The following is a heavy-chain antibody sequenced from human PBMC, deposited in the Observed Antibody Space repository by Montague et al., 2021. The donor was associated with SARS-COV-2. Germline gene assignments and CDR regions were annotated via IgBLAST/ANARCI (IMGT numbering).Heavy chain of an antibody. D-gene: IGHD1-14*01. J-gene: IGHJ3*02. CDR3: ARGMYGLTETTDAFDI. CDR1: LHSSISGPNH. CDR2: SFSSGTT. Sequence: TLSLTCTVDLHSSISGPNHRTENHQPPLQAPEWIGYSFSSGTTYYNPSLRSRVTISVDTSKKQFSLKLSSVTAADAAVYYCARGMYGLTETTDAFDIWGQGTMVSVSS. V-gene: IGHV4-31*03.